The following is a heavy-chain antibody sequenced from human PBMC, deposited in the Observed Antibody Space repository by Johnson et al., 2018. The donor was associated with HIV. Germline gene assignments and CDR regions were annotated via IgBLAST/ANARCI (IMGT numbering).Heavy chain of an antibody. V-gene: IGHV3-13*01. D-gene: IGHD3-10*01. CDR2: MGTAGDT. Sequence: VQLVESGGDWVQRGGSLKLSCAASGFTFSNYDIHWVRQATGKGLEWVSTMGTAGDTYYAGSVKGRFTVSRENAKNSLYLQMNSLRAEDTAVYYCARATWGRALLWFREHRDHAFDIWGQGTMVTVSS. CDR1: GFTFSNYD. CDR3: ARATWGRALLWFREHRDHAFDI. J-gene: IGHJ3*02.